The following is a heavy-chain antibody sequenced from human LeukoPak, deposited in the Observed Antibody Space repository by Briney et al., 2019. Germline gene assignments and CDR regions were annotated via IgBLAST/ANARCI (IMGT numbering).Heavy chain of an antibody. J-gene: IGHJ4*02. CDR1: RDSVSRNSAA. V-gene: IGHV6-1*01. D-gene: IGHD3-10*01. CDR3: NSGNYFFDS. Sequence: SQTLSLTCAISRDSVSRNSAAWNWIRQSPSRGLEWLGRTYYRSKWYNDYAVSVKRRITINPDTSKNHFSLQLDSVTPEDTAVYWCNSGNYFFDSWGQGTLVTVSS. CDR2: TYYRSKWYN.